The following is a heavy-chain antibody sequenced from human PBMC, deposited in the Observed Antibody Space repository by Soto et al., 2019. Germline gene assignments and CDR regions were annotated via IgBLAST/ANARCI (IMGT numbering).Heavy chain of an antibody. Sequence: GGSLRLSCAASGFTFSSYAMSWVRQAPGKGLEWVSAISGSGGSTYYADSVKGRFTISRDNSKNTLYLQMNSLRAEDTAVYYCAKSAYDYGFTEPHTNDHWGQGTLVTVSS. CDR3: AKSAYDYGFTEPHTNDH. V-gene: IGHV3-23*01. D-gene: IGHD4-17*01. CDR1: GFTFSSYA. J-gene: IGHJ4*02. CDR2: ISGSGGST.